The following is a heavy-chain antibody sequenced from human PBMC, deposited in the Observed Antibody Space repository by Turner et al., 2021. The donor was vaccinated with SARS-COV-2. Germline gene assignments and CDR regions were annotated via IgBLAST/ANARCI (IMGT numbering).Heavy chain of an antibody. CDR1: VGSISSSSYS. CDR3: ARHWEVAAAAYLARFDP. D-gene: IGHD6-13*01. V-gene: IGHV4-39*01. J-gene: IGHJ5*02. CDR2: IYYSGST. Sequence: QLQLQESGPGLVKPSETLSVTCTGSVGSISSSSYSWGWIRQPPGKGLEWSGSIYYSGSTYYNPSLKSRVTISVDTSKNQFSLKLTSVTAADTAVYFCARHWEVAAAAYLARFDPWGQGTLVTVSS.